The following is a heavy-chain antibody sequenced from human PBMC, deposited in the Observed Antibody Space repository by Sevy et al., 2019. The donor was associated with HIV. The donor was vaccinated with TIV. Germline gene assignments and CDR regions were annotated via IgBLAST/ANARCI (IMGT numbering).Heavy chain of an antibody. CDR2: ISYDGSNK. J-gene: IGHJ4*02. CDR3: AREMATILDY. D-gene: IGHD5-12*01. V-gene: IGHV3-30-3*01. CDR1: GFTFSSYA. Sequence: GGSLRLSCAASGFTFSSYAMHWVRRAPAKGLEWVAVISYDGSNKYYADSVKGRFTISRDNSKNTLYLQMNSLRAEDTAEYYCAREMATILDYWGQGTLVTVSS.